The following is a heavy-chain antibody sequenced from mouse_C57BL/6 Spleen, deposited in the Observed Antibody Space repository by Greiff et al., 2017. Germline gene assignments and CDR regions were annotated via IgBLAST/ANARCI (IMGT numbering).Heavy chain of an antibody. Sequence: DVKLQESGGGLVQPGGSLSLSCAASGFTFTDYYMSWVRQPPGKALEWLGFIRNKANGYTTEYSASVKGRFTISRDNSQSILYLQMNALRAEDSATYYCARDRSSGNWFAYWGQGTLVTVSA. CDR3: ARDRSSGNWFAY. CDR1: GFTFTDYY. V-gene: IGHV7-3*01. CDR2: IRNKANGYTT. J-gene: IGHJ3*01. D-gene: IGHD1-1*01.